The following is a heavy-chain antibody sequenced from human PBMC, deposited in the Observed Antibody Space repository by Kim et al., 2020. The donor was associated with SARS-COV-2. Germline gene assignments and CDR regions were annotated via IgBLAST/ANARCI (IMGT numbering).Heavy chain of an antibody. CDR2: INPSGGST. V-gene: IGHV1-46*01. CDR3: ARGVHDDFNYYYGMDV. J-gene: IGHJ6*02. CDR1: GYTFTSYY. D-gene: IGHD1-1*01. Sequence: ASVKVSCKASGYTFTSYYMHWVRQAPGQGLEWMGIINPSGGSTSYAQKFQGRVTMTRDTSTSTVYMELSSLRSEDTAVYYCARGVHDDFNYYYGMDVWGQGTTVTVSS.